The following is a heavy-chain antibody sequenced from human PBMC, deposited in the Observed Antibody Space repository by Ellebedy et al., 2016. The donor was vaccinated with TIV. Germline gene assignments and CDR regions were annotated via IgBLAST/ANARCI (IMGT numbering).Heavy chain of an antibody. CDR2: ILYSGST. CDR1: NGSISSGFSY. CDR3: VDQLTGLDAFDI. Sequence: GSLRLSCTVSNGSISSGFSYRGWIRQPPGKGLEWIGSILYSGSTYYNPSLKSRVTISVHPSKNQFSLKSISVTAADTAVYYCVDQLTGLDAFDIWGQGTVVTVSS. V-gene: IGHV4-39*01. J-gene: IGHJ3*02. D-gene: IGHD7-27*01.